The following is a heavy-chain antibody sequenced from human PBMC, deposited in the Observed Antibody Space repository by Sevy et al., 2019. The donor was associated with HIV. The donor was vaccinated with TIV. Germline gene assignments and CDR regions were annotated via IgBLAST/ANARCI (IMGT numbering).Heavy chain of an antibody. D-gene: IGHD2-21*01. CDR2: IYYSGST. J-gene: IGHJ4*02. Sequence: SDTLSLTCTVSGGSISSGGYYWSWIRQHPGKGLEWIGYIYYSGSTYYNPSLKSRVTISVDTSKNQFSLKLSSVTAADTAVYYCARDSILGLFYWGQGTLVTVSS. CDR3: ARDSILGLFY. CDR1: GGSISSGGYY. V-gene: IGHV4-31*03.